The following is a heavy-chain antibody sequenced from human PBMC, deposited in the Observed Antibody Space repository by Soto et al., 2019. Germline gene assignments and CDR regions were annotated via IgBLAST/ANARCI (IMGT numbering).Heavy chain of an antibody. CDR2: IKQDGSEK. CDR1: GFTFRSYY. D-gene: IGHD5-18*01. Sequence: PGGSLRLSCAASGFTFRSYYMSWVRQSPGKGLEWVANIKQDGSEKYYVDSVKGRFTISRDNAENSLYLEMNNLRAEDTAVYYCARDGYAAGFDIWGQGTMVTVSS. CDR3: ARDGYAAGFDI. J-gene: IGHJ3*02. V-gene: IGHV3-7*01.